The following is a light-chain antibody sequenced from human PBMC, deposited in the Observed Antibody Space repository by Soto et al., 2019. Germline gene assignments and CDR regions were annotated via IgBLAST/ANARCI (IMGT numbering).Light chain of an antibody. V-gene: IGKV4-1*01. CDR1: QSVLYSSNNKNY. CDR3: HQYYDSPWT. CDR2: WAS. Sequence: DIVMTQSPDSLAVSLGERATINCKSSQSVLYSSNNKNYLAWYQQEPGQPPKVLIYWASTRESGVPDRFSGSGSGTDFTLTISSLQAEDVAVYFCHQYYDSPWTFGQGTKVEIK. J-gene: IGKJ1*01.